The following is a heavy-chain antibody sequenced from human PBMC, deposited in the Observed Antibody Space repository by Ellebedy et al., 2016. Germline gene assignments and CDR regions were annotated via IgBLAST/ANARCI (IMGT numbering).Heavy chain of an antibody. CDR1: GGSISSYY. Sequence: SETLSLTCTVSGGSISSYYWSWIRQPPGKGLEWIGEINHSGSTNYNPSLKSRVTISVDTSRNQFSLKLSSVTAADTAVYYCARGFNSGMDVWGQGTTVTVSS. CDR2: INHSGST. CDR3: ARGFNSGMDV. V-gene: IGHV4-34*01. D-gene: IGHD5-24*01. J-gene: IGHJ6*02.